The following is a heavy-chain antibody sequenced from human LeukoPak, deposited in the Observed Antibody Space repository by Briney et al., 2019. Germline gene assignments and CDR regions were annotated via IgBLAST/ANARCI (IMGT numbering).Heavy chain of an antibody. CDR3: ARSYGDYAPDDY. D-gene: IGHD4-17*01. CDR1: GFTFSSYA. V-gene: IGHV3-30-3*01. CDR2: ISYDGSNK. Sequence: GGSLRLSCAASGFTFSSYAMHWVRQAPGKGLEWVAVISYDGSNKYYADSVKGRFTISRDNSKNTLYLQMNSLSAEDTAVYYCARSYGDYAPDDYWGQGTLVTVSS. J-gene: IGHJ4*02.